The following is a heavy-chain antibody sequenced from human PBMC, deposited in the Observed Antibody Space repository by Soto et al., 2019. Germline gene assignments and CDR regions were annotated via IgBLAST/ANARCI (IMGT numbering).Heavy chain of an antibody. CDR3: ARDDYYGSGRPYYYYYGMDV. CDR1: GFTLSSYW. V-gene: IGHV3-7*03. CDR2: IKQDGSEK. Sequence: GGSLRLSCAASGFTLSSYWMSWVRQAPGKGLEWVANIKQDGSEKYYVDSVKGRFTISRDNAKNSLYLQMNSLRAEDTAVYYCARDDYYGSGRPYYYYYGMDVWGQGTTVTVSS. D-gene: IGHD3-10*01. J-gene: IGHJ6*02.